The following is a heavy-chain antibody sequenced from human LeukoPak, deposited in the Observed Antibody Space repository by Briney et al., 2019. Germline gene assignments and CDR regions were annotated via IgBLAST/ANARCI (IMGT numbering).Heavy chain of an antibody. D-gene: IGHD1-1*01. CDR1: GFTFSSYA. J-gene: IGHJ4*02. CDR2: ISSDSSAI. Sequence: GGSLRLSCAASGFTFSSYAMSWVRQAPGKGLEWVSYISSDSSAIYYADSVMGRFTISRDNAKNSLYLQMNSLRDDDTAVYYCARDGRSTNCPDCWGQGTLVTVSS. CDR3: ARDGRSTNCPDC. V-gene: IGHV3-48*02.